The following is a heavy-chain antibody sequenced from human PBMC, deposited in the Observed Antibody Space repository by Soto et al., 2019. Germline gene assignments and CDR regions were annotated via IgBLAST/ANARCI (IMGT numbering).Heavy chain of an antibody. CDR3: ARALAALDAFDI. V-gene: IGHV1-69*12. J-gene: IGHJ3*02. CDR1: GGTFSSYA. D-gene: IGHD6-25*01. Sequence: QVQLVQSGAAVKKPGSSVKVSCKASGGTFSSYAISWVRQAPGQGLEWMGGIIPIFGTANYAQKFQGRVTITADESTGTAYMELGSLRSEDTAVYYCARALAALDAFDIWGQGTMVTVSS. CDR2: IIPIFGTA.